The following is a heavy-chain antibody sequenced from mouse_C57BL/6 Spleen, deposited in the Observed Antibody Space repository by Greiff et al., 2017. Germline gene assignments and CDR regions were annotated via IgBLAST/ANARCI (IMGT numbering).Heavy chain of an antibody. CDR1: GYTFTSYW. J-gene: IGHJ4*01. CDR3: ARSYGSSYDAMDY. D-gene: IGHD1-1*01. Sequence: QVQLQQPGAELVKPGASVKLSCKASGYTFTSYWMHWVKQRPGQGLEWIGMIHPNSGSTNYNEKFKSKATLTVDKSSSTAYMQLSSLTSEDSAVYYCARSYGSSYDAMDYWGPGTSVTVSS. CDR2: IHPNSGST. V-gene: IGHV1-64*01.